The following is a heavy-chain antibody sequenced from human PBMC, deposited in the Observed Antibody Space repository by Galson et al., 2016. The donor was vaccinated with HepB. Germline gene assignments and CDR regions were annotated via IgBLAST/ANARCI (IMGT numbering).Heavy chain of an antibody. D-gene: IGHD3-16*01. V-gene: IGHV3-48*02. CDR2: ISSGSTTI. Sequence: SLRLSCAASGFTFSSYSMNWVRQAPGKGLEWVSYISSGSTTIYYADSVKGRFTISRDNAKNSLSLQMNSLRDEDSAVDYCARCPGGLMYYFGMDVWGQGTTVAVSS. CDR3: ARCPGGLMYYFGMDV. J-gene: IGHJ6*02. CDR1: GFTFSSYS.